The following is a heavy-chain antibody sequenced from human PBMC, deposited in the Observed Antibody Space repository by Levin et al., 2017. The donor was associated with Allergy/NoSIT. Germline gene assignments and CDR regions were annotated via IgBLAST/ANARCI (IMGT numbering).Heavy chain of an antibody. Sequence: LGESLKISCKGSGYSFTSYWIGWVRQMPGKGLEWMGIIYPGDSDTRYSPSFQGQVTISADKSISTAYLQWSSLKASDTAMYYCARPGEIAAAAIDAFDIWGQGTMVTVSS. CDR3: ARPGEIAAAAIDAFDI. CDR2: IYPGDSDT. CDR1: GYSFTSYW. V-gene: IGHV5-51*01. D-gene: IGHD6-13*01. J-gene: IGHJ3*02.